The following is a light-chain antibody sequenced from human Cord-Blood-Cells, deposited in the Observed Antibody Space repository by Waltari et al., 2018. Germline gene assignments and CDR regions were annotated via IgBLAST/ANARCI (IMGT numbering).Light chain of an antibody. CDR2: EGS. V-gene: IGLV2-23*01. CDR1: SSDVGSYNL. J-gene: IGLJ3*02. Sequence: QSALTQPASVSGSPGQSITISCTGTSSDVGSYNLVSWYQQHPGKAPKRMIYEGSKLPSGVSNPFSGSKSGNTASLTISGLQAEDEADYYCCSYAGSSTWVFGGGTKLTVL. CDR3: CSYAGSSTWV.